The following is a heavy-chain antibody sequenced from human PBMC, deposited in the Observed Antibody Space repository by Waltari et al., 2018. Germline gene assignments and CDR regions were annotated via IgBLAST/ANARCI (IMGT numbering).Heavy chain of an antibody. Sequence: QVQLQQWGAGLLKPSETLSLTCAVYGGSFSGYYWSWIRQPPGQGLEWIGEINQSGSTNSNPSLKGRVTISVDTSKNQFSLKLSSVTAADTAVYYCARFGGTRIPPFDYWGQGTLVTVSS. V-gene: IGHV4-34*01. CDR3: ARFGGTRIPPFDY. D-gene: IGHD1-7*01. J-gene: IGHJ4*02. CDR2: INQSGST. CDR1: GGSFSGYY.